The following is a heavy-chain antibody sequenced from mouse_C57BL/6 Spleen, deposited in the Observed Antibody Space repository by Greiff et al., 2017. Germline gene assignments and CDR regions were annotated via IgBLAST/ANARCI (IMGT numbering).Heavy chain of an antibody. D-gene: IGHD2-3*01. CDR3: ARSGYDGYYVDY. J-gene: IGHJ2*01. V-gene: IGHV1-61*01. CDR2: IYPSDSET. CDR1: GYTFTSYW. Sequence: QVQLQQPGAELVRPGSSVKLSCKASGYTFTSYWMDWVKQRPGQGLEWIGNIYPSDSETHYNQKFKDKATLTVDKSSSTGYMQLSSLTSEDSAVYYCARSGYDGYYVDYWGQGTTLTVFS.